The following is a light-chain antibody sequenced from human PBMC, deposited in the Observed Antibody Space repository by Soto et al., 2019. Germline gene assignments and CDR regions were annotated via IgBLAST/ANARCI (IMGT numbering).Light chain of an antibody. CDR2: EVS. CDR3: SSYAGSNNLGV. Sequence: QSALTQPPSASGSPGQSVTISCTGTSSDVGGYNYVSWYQQHPGKAPNLMVYEVSKRPSGVPDRFSGSKSGNTASLTVSGLQAEDEDDYYCSSYAGSNNLGVFGGGTKLTVL. V-gene: IGLV2-8*01. CDR1: SSDVGGYNY. J-gene: IGLJ2*01.